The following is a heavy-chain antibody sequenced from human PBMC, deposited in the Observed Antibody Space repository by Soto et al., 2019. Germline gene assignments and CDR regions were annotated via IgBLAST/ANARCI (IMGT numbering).Heavy chain of an antibody. J-gene: IGHJ4*02. CDR2: IIPILGIA. CDR1: GGTFSSYT. CDR3: ASPSGGSGSYYFDY. Sequence: SVKVSCKASGGTFSSYTISWVRQAPGQGLEWMGRIIPILGIANYAQKFQGRVTITADKSTSTAYMELSSLRSEDTAVYYCASPSGGSGSYYFDYWGQGTLVTVSS. D-gene: IGHD3-10*01. V-gene: IGHV1-69*02.